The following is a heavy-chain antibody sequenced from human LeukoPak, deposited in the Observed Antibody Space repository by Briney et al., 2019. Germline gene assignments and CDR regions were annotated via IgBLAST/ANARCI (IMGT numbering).Heavy chain of an antibody. CDR3: ASRYYFDY. V-gene: IGHV4-59*01. CDR2: INNNGRT. J-gene: IGHJ4*02. CDR1: GGSISSDY. Sequence: PSETLSLTCTVSGGSISSDYWSWLQQPPGEGLEWIAYINNNGRTNYNPSLKSRVTISMDTSKNQFSLKLSSVTAADTAVYYCASRYYFDYWGQGTLVTVSS. D-gene: IGHD3-16*02.